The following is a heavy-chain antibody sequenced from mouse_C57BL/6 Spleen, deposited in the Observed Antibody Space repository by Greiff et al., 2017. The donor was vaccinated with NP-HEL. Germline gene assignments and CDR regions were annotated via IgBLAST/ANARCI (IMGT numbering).Heavy chain of an antibody. CDR1: GFTFSSYA. CDR2: ISSGGDYI. Sequence: EVQVVESGEGLVKPGGSLKLSCAASGFTFSSYAMSWVRQTPEKRLEWVAYISSGGDYIYYADTVKGRFTISRDNARNTLYLQMSSLKSEDTAMYYCTRDPPPMVTTGYYAMDYWGQGTSVTVSS. J-gene: IGHJ4*01. V-gene: IGHV5-9-1*02. CDR3: TRDPPPMVTTGYYAMDY. D-gene: IGHD2-2*01.